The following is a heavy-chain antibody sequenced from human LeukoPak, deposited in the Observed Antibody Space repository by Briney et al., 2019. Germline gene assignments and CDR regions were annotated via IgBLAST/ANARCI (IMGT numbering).Heavy chain of an antibody. CDR2: INPNSGGT. CDR3: ARSPALLWFGELHPYCFDY. Sequence: GASVKVSCKASGYTFTGYYMHWVRQAPGQGLEWVGWINPNSGGTNYAQKFQGRVTMTRDTSISTAYMELSRLRSDDTAVYYCARSPALLWFGELHPYCFDYWGQGTLVTVSS. V-gene: IGHV1-2*02. D-gene: IGHD3-10*01. J-gene: IGHJ4*02. CDR1: GYTFTGYY.